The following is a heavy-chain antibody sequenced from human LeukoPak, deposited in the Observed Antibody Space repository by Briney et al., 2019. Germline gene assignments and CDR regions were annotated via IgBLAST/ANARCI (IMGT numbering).Heavy chain of an antibody. D-gene: IGHD6-19*01. Sequence: GASVKVSCKASGYTFTGYYMHWVRQAPGQGLEWMGRINPNSGGTNYAQRFQGSVTMTRDTSISTAYMEVSRLRSDDTAVYYCARDAVGYSSGWLAFWGQGTPVTVSS. V-gene: IGHV1-2*06. CDR2: INPNSGGT. CDR3: ARDAVGYSSGWLAF. CDR1: GYTFTGYY. J-gene: IGHJ5*01.